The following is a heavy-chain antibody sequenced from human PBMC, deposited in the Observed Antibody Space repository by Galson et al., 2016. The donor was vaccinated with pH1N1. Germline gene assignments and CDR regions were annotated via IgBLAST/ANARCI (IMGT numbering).Heavy chain of an antibody. CDR3: AKKMDSSDSKTYYLGGDHFDY. D-gene: IGHD2-21*02. J-gene: IGHJ4*02. V-gene: IGHV4-39*07. Sequence: SLTCSVSGGSITRSKYWWGWIRRPPGKGLEWIGSIHYSGTTYYNPSLESRVSMSVDTSKNFFSMRLNSVTAADTAVYYCAKKMDSSDSKTYYLGGDHFDYWGQGTLVAVSS. CDR1: GGSITRSKYW. CDR2: IHYSGTT.